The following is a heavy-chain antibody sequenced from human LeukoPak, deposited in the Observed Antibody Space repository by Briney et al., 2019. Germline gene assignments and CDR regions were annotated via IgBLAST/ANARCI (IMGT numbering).Heavy chain of an antibody. CDR1: GGSISSSSYY. CDR3: ARLFGFGELTEDYNWFDP. CDR2: IYYSGST. J-gene: IGHJ5*02. Sequence: PSETLSLTCTVSGGSISSSSYYWGWIRQPPGKGLEWIGSIYYSGSTYYNPSLKSRVTISVDTSKNQFSLKLSSVTAADTAVYYCARLFGFGELTEDYNWFDPWGQGTLVTVSS. V-gene: IGHV4-39*07. D-gene: IGHD3-10*01.